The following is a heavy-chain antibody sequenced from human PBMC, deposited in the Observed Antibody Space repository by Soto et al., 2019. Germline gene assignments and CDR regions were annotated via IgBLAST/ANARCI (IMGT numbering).Heavy chain of an antibody. J-gene: IGHJ4*02. D-gene: IGHD3-3*01. V-gene: IGHV3-48*01. CDR1: GFTFSSYS. CDR3: ARDPAEYYDFWSGYYTFFDY. Sequence: PGGSLRLSCAASGFTFSSYSMNWVRQAPGKGLEWVSYISSSSTIYYADSVKGRFTISRDNAKNSLYLQMNSLRAEDTAVYYCARDPAEYYDFWSGYYTFFDYWGQGTLVTVSS. CDR2: ISSSSTI.